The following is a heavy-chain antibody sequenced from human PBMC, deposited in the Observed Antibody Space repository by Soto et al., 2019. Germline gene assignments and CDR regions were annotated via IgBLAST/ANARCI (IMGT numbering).Heavy chain of an antibody. J-gene: IGHJ4*02. V-gene: IGHV4-4*07. CDR1: GGSINSFY. CDR3: ARDHIVGTSYFDY. CDR2: IYSSGTT. D-gene: IGHD1-26*01. Sequence: QVQLQESGPGLVKPSETLSLSCTVSGGSINSFYWSWIRQPAGKGLEWIGRIYSSGTTNYNPSLKSRVTMSVDTSKNQFSLKLSSVTAADTALYFCARDHIVGTSYFDYWGQGTLVTVSA.